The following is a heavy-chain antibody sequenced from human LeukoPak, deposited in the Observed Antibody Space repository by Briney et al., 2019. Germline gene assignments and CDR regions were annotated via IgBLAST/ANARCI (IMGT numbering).Heavy chain of an antibody. CDR3: ARDRALDSDSSGYYYNRGLDY. CDR1: GGSMNNCY. V-gene: IGHV4-4*07. CDR2: IYATGST. J-gene: IGHJ4*02. D-gene: IGHD3-22*01. Sequence: KPSETLSLTCSASGGSMNNCYWNWIRQPAGKGLQWIGRIYATGSTDYNPSLKSRLTMSLDTSKNQFSLNLSSVTAADTAVYFCARDRALDSDSSGYYYNRGLDYWGQGILVTVSS.